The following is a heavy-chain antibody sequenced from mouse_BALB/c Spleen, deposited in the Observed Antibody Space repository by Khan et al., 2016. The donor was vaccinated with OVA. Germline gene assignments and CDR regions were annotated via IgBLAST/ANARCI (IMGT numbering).Heavy chain of an antibody. CDR3: ARGTFDD. Sequence: VQLQQSGPELMKPGASVKISCKASGYSFTTYYMHWVKQSHGKSLEWIGYIDPFNGGTDYNQNFKGKATLTVDKSSSLAYMHLSSLTSEDSAVYYCARGTFDDWGQGTLVTVSA. CDR1: GYSFTTYY. V-gene: IGHV1S135*01. CDR2: IDPFNGGT. J-gene: IGHJ3*01. D-gene: IGHD3-3*01.